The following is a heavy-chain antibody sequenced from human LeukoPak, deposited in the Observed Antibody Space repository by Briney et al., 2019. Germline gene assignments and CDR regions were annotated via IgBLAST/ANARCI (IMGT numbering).Heavy chain of an antibody. Sequence: SQTLSLXCTVSGGSFSSGSYYWSWIRQPAGKGLEWIGRIYTSGSTNYNPSLKGRFTISVDTYKNKFYLELSSVTAADTAVYYCARGGGDWGFHQSDYWGQGTLVTVSS. V-gene: IGHV4-61*02. CDR2: IYTSGST. CDR1: GGSFSSGSYY. J-gene: IGHJ4*02. CDR3: ARGGGDWGFHQSDY. D-gene: IGHD2-21*01.